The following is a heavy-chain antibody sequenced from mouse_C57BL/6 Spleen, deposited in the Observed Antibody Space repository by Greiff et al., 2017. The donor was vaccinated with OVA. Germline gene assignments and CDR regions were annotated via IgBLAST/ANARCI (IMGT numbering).Heavy chain of an antibody. CDR1: GYTFTSYG. V-gene: IGHV1-81*01. CDR3: ARRGPYYSNEDYAMDY. D-gene: IGHD2-5*01. J-gene: IGHJ4*01. CDR2: IYPRSGNT. Sequence: QVQLQQSGAELARPGASVKLSCKASGYTFTSYGISWVKQRTGQGLEWIGEIYPRSGNTYYNEKFKGKATLTADKSSSTAYMELRSLTSEDSAVYFCARRGPYYSNEDYAMDYWGQGTSVTVSS.